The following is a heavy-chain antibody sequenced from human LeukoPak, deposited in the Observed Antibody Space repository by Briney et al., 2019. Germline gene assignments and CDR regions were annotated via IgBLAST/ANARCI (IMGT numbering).Heavy chain of an antibody. CDR3: ARVTSTYYYGSGSLEDY. CDR2: ISGSGGRT. CDR1: GFTFSSYA. V-gene: IGHV3-23*01. D-gene: IGHD3-10*01. J-gene: IGHJ4*02. Sequence: GGSLRLSCAASGFTFSSYAMSWVRQAPGEGLEWVSTISGSGGRTYYADSVKGRFTISRDNSKNTLYLQMNSLRAEDTAVYYCARVTSTYYYGSGSLEDYWGQGTLVTVSS.